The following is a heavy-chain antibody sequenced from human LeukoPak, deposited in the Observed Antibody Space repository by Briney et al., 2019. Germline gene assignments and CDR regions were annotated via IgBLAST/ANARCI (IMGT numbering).Heavy chain of an antibody. V-gene: IGHV3-74*01. CDR1: GFTFSSYW. CDR2: INSDGSST. Sequence: QPGGSLRLSCAASGFTFSSYWMHWVRQAPGKGLVWVSRINSDGSSTSYADSVKGRFTISRDNAKSTLYLQMNSLRSDDTALYYCARESESSGWYDYWGQGTLVTVSS. J-gene: IGHJ4*02. D-gene: IGHD6-19*01. CDR3: ARESESSGWYDY.